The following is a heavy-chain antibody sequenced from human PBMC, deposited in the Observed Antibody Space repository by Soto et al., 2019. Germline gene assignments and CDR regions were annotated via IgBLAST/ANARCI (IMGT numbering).Heavy chain of an antibody. CDR3: AKEFLYCSGGSCHYNDAFDI. CDR1: GFTFSSYA. J-gene: IGHJ3*02. Sequence: GGSLRLSCAASGFTFSSYAMSWVRQAPGKGLEWVSAISGSGGSTYYADSVKGRFTISRDNSKNTLYLQMNSLRAEDTAVYYCAKEFLYCSGGSCHYNDAFDIWGQGTMVTVSS. V-gene: IGHV3-23*01. D-gene: IGHD2-15*01. CDR2: ISGSGGST.